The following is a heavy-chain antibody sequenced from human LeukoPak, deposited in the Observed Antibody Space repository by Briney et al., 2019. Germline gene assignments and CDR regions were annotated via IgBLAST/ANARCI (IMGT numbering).Heavy chain of an antibody. Sequence: SETLSLTCTVSGGSISSYYWSWFRQPPGKGLEWIGYIYYSGSTNYNPSLKSRVTISVDTSKNQFSLKLSSVTAADTAVYYCARGDIFDYWGQGTLVTVSS. V-gene: IGHV4-59*01. CDR2: IYYSGST. J-gene: IGHJ4*02. CDR1: GGSISSYY. CDR3: ARGDIFDY.